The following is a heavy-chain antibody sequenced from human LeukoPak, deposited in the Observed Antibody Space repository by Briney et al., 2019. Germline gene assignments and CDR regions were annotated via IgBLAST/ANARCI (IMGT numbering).Heavy chain of an antibody. Sequence: GGSLRLSCAASGFTFSSYGMHWVRQAPGKGLEWVAVISYDGSNKYYADSVKGRFTISRDNSKNTLYLQMNSLRAEDTAVYYCAKARDAFDIWGQGTMVTVSS. V-gene: IGHV3-30*18. CDR3: AKARDAFDI. J-gene: IGHJ3*02. CDR1: GFTFSSYG. CDR2: ISYDGSNK.